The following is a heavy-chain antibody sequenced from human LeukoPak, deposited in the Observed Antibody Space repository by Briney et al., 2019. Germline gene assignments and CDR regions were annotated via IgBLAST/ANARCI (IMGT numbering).Heavy chain of an antibody. CDR3: ARGAPHCSKTSCYSYYYGMDV. CDR2: ISTNEITT. Sequence: GGSLRLSCAASGFTSSSSAMHWVRQAPGKGLEYVSTISTNEITTYYANSVKGRFTISRDNSKNTLYLQMGSLRAEDMAVYYCARGAPHCSKTSCYSYYYGMDVWGQGTTVTVSS. J-gene: IGHJ6*02. V-gene: IGHV3-64*01. CDR1: GFTSSSSA. D-gene: IGHD2-2*01.